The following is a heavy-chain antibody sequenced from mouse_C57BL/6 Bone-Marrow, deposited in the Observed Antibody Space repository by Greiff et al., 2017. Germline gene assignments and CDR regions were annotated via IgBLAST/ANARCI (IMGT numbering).Heavy chain of an antibody. CDR3: ARGLRRFAY. V-gene: IGHV1-7*01. J-gene: IGHJ3*01. CDR2: INPSSGYT. CDR1: GYTFTSYW. D-gene: IGHD2-4*01. Sequence: QVQLLQSGAELAKPGASVKLSCKASGYTFTSYWLHWVQQRPGPGLEWIGYINPSSGYTKYTQKFKDKATLTADKSSSTAYMQLSSLTYGDSAVYYCARGLRRFAYWGQGTLVTVSA.